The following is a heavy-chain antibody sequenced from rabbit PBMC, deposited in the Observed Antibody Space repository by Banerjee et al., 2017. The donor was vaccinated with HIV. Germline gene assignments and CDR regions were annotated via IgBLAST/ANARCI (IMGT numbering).Heavy chain of an antibody. CDR1: GFSFSNKYV. V-gene: IGHV1S45*01. D-gene: IGHD6-1*01. CDR3: AGGGAGYGWTRLDL. CDR2: IYAGSSGST. Sequence: QEQLVESGGGLVTLGGSLTLTCKASGFSFSNKYVMCWVRQAPGKGLEWIACIYAGSSGSTVYATWAKGRFTISRTSSTTVALQMTSLTAADTATYFCAGGGAGYGWTRLDLWGQGTLVTVS. J-gene: IGHJ3*01.